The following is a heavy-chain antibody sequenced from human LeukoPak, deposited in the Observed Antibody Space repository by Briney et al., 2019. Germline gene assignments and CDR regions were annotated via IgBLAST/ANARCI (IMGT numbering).Heavy chain of an antibody. CDR3: ARGALWEDAFDI. Sequence: GSLRLSCAASGFNFSSYWMSWVRQAPGKGLEWVANIKQDGSEKYYVDSVKGRFTISRDNAKNSLYLQMNSLRAEDTAVYYCARGALWEDAFDIWGQGTMVTVSS. D-gene: IGHD1-26*01. CDR1: GFNFSSYW. J-gene: IGHJ3*02. CDR2: IKQDGSEK. V-gene: IGHV3-7*01.